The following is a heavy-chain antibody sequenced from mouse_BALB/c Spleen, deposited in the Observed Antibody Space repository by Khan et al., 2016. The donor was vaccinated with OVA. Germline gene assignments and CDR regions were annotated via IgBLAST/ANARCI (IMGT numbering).Heavy chain of an antibody. CDR3: ARSNYYGSSLYAMDY. CDR2: IGPGSGST. Sequence: DLVKPGASVKLSCKASGYTFTSYWINWIKQRPGQGLEWIGRIGPGSGSTSYNEMFTGKATLTVDTTSSTAYIQLSSLSSEDSAVYFCARSNYYGSSLYAMDYWGQEPQSPSPQ. CDR1: GYTFTSYW. D-gene: IGHD1-1*01. J-gene: IGHJ4*01. V-gene: IGHV1S41*01.